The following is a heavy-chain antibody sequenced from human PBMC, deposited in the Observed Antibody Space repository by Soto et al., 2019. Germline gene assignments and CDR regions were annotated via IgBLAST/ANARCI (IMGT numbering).Heavy chain of an antibody. D-gene: IGHD3-22*01. CDR1: GYSFTSYW. V-gene: IGHV5-10-1*01. CDR3: ASLIYDSSGYYWAPYYFDY. CDR2: IDPSDSYT. Sequence: PGESLKISCNGSGYSFTSYWISWVGQMPGKGLEWMGRIDPSDSYTNYSPSFQGHVTISADKSISTAYLQWSSLKASDTAMYYCASLIYDSSGYYWAPYYFDYWGQGTLVTVSS. J-gene: IGHJ4*02.